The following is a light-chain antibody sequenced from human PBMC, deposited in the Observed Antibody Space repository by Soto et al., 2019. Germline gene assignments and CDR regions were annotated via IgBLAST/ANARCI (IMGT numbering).Light chain of an antibody. CDR3: QQYYGIPLT. V-gene: IGKV4-1*01. Sequence: DIVMTQSPDSLAVSLGERATINCKSSQSVLYSSNNKNYLAWYQQKPGQPPKLLIDWASIRESGVPDRFSGSGSGTDFTLTISSLQAEDVAVYYCQQYYGIPLTFGGGTKVEIK. CDR1: QSVLYSSNNKNY. CDR2: WAS. J-gene: IGKJ4*01.